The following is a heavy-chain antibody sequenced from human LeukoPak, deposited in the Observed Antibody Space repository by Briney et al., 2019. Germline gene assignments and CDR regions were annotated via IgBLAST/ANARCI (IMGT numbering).Heavy chain of an antibody. V-gene: IGHV1-18*01. CDR2: ISAYNGNA. Sequence: ASVKVSCKASGYTFTSYGISWVRQAPGQGLEWMGWISAYNGNANYAQKLQGRVTMTTDTSTSTAYMELRSLRSDDTAVYYCARVWNDGLIDDYWGQGTLVTVSS. J-gene: IGHJ4*02. D-gene: IGHD1-1*01. CDR1: GYTFTSYG. CDR3: ARVWNDGLIDDY.